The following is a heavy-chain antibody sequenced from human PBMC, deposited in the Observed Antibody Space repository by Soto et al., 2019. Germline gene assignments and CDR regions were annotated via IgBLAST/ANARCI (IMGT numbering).Heavy chain of an antibody. J-gene: IGHJ6*03. CDR3: ARHHNWGSWNYYYYMDV. Sequence: SETLSLTCTVSGGSISSYYWSWIRQPPGKGLEWIGYIYYSGSTNYNPSLKSRVTISVDTSKNQFSLKLSSVTAADTAVYYCARHHNWGSWNYYYYMDVWGKGTTVTVSS. CDR2: IYYSGST. D-gene: IGHD7-27*01. V-gene: IGHV4-59*08. CDR1: GGSISSYY.